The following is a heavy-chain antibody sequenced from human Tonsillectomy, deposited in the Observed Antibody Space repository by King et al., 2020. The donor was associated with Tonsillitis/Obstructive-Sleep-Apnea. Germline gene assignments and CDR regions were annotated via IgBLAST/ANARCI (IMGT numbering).Heavy chain of an antibody. D-gene: IGHD3-9*01. J-gene: IGHJ4*02. Sequence: VQLVESGGGVVQPGRSLRLSCAASGFTFSSYSMHWVRQAPGKGLEWVAVIWYDGSNKYYADSVKGRFTISRDNSKNTLYLQMNSLRAEDTAVYYCARAVRYFDWLLFDYWGQGTLVTVSS. CDR2: IWYDGSNK. CDR1: GFTFSSYS. CDR3: ARAVRYFDWLLFDY. V-gene: IGHV3-33*01.